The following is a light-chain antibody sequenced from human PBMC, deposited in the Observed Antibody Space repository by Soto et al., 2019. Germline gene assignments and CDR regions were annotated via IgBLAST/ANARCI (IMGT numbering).Light chain of an antibody. CDR3: ETWDSNIWV. Sequence: QPVLTQSSSASASLGSSVKLTCPLSSGHSRYNIAWHQQQPGKAPRYLMKVEGSGSYNKGSGVPDRFSGSSSGADRYLTISNLQSEDEADYYCETWDSNIWVFGGGTKVTVL. CDR2: VEGSGSY. V-gene: IGLV4-60*03. CDR1: SGHSRYN. J-gene: IGLJ3*02.